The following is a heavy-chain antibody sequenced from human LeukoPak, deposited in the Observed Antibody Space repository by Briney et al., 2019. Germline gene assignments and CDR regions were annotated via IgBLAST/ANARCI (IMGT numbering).Heavy chain of an antibody. CDR1: GFTFSSYS. CDR2: ISRSGSTI. CDR3: ARSSSGWSPRCGMDV. J-gene: IGHJ6*02. D-gene: IGHD6-19*01. V-gene: IGHV3-48*04. Sequence: PGGSLRLSCAASGFTFSSYSMNWVRQGPGKGLEWVAYISRSGSTIYYADSVKGRFTISRDNAKTSLYLQMNSLRAEDTAVYYCARSSSGWSPRCGMDVWGQGTTVTVSS.